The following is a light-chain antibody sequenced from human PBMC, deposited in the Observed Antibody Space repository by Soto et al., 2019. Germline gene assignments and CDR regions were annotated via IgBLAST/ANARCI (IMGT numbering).Light chain of an antibody. CDR1: QSVGGD. CDR2: GAS. CDR3: QQYNIWPQT. J-gene: IGKJ1*01. Sequence: EIVMPQSPATLSVSPGERATLSCRASQSVGGDLAWYQQKPGQAPRLLIYGASTRATGIPARFSGSGSGTEFTLTISSLQSEDFAVYFCQQYNIWPQTFGQGAKVDIK. V-gene: IGKV3-15*01.